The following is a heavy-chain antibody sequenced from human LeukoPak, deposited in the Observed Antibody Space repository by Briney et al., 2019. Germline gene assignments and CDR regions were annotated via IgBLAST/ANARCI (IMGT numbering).Heavy chain of an antibody. D-gene: IGHD3-16*01. J-gene: IGHJ5*02. CDR3: ASHSYGYNH. CDR2: IKQDGSEK. Sequence: GGSLRLSCAASGIIITSYWMSWVRQTPGKGLEWVANIKQDGSEKNYVDSVKGRFTIFRDSARNSLYLQMNSLRAEDTAVYYCASHSYGYNHWGQGTLVIVSS. V-gene: IGHV3-7*01. CDR1: GIIITSYW.